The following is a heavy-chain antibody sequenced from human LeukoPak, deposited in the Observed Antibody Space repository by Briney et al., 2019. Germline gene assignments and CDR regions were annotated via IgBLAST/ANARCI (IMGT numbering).Heavy chain of an antibody. CDR3: TTDWYYYDSSGYYPIF. D-gene: IGHD3-22*01. CDR2: IKSKADGGTA. Sequence: GGSLRLSCAASGFPFSDVWMSWVRQAPGKGLEWVGRIKSKADGGTADYAAPLKGRFTFSRDDSKNTLYLEMKSLKTEDTAVYYCTTDWYYYDSSGYYPIFWGQGTLVTVSS. J-gene: IGHJ4*02. V-gene: IGHV3-15*01. CDR1: GFPFSDVW.